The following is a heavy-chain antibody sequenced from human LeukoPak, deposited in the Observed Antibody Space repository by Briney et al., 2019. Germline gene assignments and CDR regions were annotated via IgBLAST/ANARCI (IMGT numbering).Heavy chain of an antibody. D-gene: IGHD2-2*01. Sequence: GASVKVSCKASGYTFTSYGISWVRQAPGQGLEWMGWISAYNGNTNYAQKLQGRVTMATDTSTSTAYMELRSLRSDDTAVYYCARALGPYIVVVPAAMGFDYWGQGTLVTVSS. CDR1: GYTFTSYG. CDR2: ISAYNGNT. J-gene: IGHJ4*02. CDR3: ARALGPYIVVVPAAMGFDY. V-gene: IGHV1-18*01.